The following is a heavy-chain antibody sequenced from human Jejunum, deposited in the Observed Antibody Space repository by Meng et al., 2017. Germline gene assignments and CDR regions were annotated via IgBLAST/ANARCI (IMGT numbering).Heavy chain of an antibody. J-gene: IGHJ4*02. Sequence: QVQLQESGPGVVKPSETLSLTCSVSEVSVRHSYWSWIRQSPGMGLEWIGYIYNSESPNYNPSLQSRVTLSLDTSKNHFSLKLTSVTAADTAVYYCARDDPTGGSLDFWGPGILVTVSS. D-gene: IGHD1-26*01. CDR1: EVSVRHSY. V-gene: IGHV4-59*02. CDR3: ARDDPTGGSLDF. CDR2: IYNSESP.